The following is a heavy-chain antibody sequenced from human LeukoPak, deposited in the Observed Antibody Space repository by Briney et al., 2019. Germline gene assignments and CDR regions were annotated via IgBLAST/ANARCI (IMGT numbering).Heavy chain of an antibody. D-gene: IGHD6-6*01. J-gene: IGHJ4*02. CDR1: GYTFTSYY. Sequence: ASVKVSCKASGYTFTSYYMHWVRQAPGQGLEWMGIINPSGGSTSYAQKFQGRVTMTRDMSTSTVYMELSSLRSEDTAVYYCARIAGSSSWGSSTDYWGQGTLVTVPS. V-gene: IGHV1-46*01. CDR2: INPSGGST. CDR3: ARIAGSSSWGSSTDY.